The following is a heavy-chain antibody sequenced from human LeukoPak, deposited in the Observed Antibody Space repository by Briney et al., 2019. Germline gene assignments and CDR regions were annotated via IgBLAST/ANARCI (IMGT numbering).Heavy chain of an antibody. Sequence: ASVKVPCKASGGTFSSYAISWVRQAPGQGLEWMGGIIPIFGTANYAQKFQGRVTITADKSTSTAYMELSSLRSEDTAVYYCARDHDYGEDYYYGMDVWGKGTTVTVSS. V-gene: IGHV1-69*06. D-gene: IGHD4-17*01. CDR3: ARDHDYGEDYYYGMDV. CDR2: IIPIFGTA. CDR1: GGTFSSYA. J-gene: IGHJ6*04.